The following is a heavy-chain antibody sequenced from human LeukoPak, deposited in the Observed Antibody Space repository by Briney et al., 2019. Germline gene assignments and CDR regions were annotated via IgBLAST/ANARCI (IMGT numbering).Heavy chain of an antibody. CDR1: GGTFSSHA. CDR2: IIPILGIA. CDR3: ARVRYFDWSPEDY. D-gene: IGHD3-9*01. V-gene: IGHV1-69*04. J-gene: IGHJ4*02. Sequence: SVTVSCKASGGTFSSHAISWVRQAPGQGLEWMGRIIPILGIANYAQKFQGRVTITADKSTSTAYMELSSLRSEDTAVYYCARVRYFDWSPEDYWGQGTLVTVSS.